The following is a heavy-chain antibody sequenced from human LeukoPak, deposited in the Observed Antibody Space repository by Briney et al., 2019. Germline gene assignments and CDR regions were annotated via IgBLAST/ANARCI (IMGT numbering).Heavy chain of an antibody. CDR3: TTVPTAMVLNYYYGMDV. D-gene: IGHD5-18*01. CDR2: IKSKPGGGTT. J-gene: IGHJ6*02. CDR1: GFTFSNAG. Sequence: GGSLRLSCAASGFTFSNAGMSWVRQAPGKGLEWVGSIKSKPGGGTTDYAAPGKVRFTMSRSDSKNTLYLQSNSLKDKDTALYYCTTVPTAMVLNYYYGMDVWGQGTTVTVSS. V-gene: IGHV3-15*01.